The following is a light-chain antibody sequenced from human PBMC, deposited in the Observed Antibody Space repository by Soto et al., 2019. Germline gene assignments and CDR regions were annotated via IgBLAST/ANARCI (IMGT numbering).Light chain of an antibody. J-gene: IGLJ1*01. CDR3: APWHDSLNAFYV. Sequence: QSVLTQPPSASGTPGQRVTISCSGSSSNIGSNTVNWYQQLPGTAPKLLIYSNNQRPSGVPDRFSGSKSGTSASLAISGLQSEDEADDYCAPWHDSLNAFYVFGTGTKVTVL. CDR1: SSNIGSNT. CDR2: SNN. V-gene: IGLV1-44*01.